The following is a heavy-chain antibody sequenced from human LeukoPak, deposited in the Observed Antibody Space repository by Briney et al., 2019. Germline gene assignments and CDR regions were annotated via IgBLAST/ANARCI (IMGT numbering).Heavy chain of an antibody. CDR3: ARSGSDGWYLSDGLDM. D-gene: IGHD6-19*01. CDR2: ISSSGNTK. V-gene: IGHV3-11*01. Sequence: GGSLRLSCAASGFTFSDYYMSWIRQAPGKGLEWISYISSSGNTKYYADSVKGRFTISRDNAKNSLYLQMNSLRAEDTAVYYCARSGSDGWYLSDGLDMWGQGTMVTVSS. CDR1: GFTFSDYY. J-gene: IGHJ3*02.